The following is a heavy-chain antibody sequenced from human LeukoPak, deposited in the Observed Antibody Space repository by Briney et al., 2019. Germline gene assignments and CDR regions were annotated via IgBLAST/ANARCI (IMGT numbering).Heavy chain of an antibody. CDR3: ARDLVVVAATSPFDP. D-gene: IGHD2-15*01. V-gene: IGHV1-18*04. CDR1: GYTFTTYG. CDR2: ISAYNGNT. J-gene: IGHJ5*02. Sequence: ASVKVSSTASGYTFTTYGISWVRQAPGQGGERMGWISAYNGNTNYAQKLQGRVTMTTDTSTSTAYVELRSLRSDDTAVYYCARDLVVVAATSPFDPWGQGTLATVSS.